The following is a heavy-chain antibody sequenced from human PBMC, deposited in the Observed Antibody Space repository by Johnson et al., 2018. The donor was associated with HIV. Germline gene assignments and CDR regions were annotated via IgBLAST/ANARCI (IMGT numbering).Heavy chain of an antibody. CDR3: TTCPSGGDYLFSPLRVASGCV. CDR1: GFSLSPYA. CDR2: TISAAGGTT. D-gene: IGHD4-17*01. Sequence: VQLVESGGDLVQPGESLRLSCVASGFSLSPYAMTWVRQGPGKGLEWVSTISAAGGTTYYAAPVKGRFTISRDDSKNTLYLQMYSLKTEDTAVYYCTTCPSGGDYLFSPLRVASGCVWGQGTMVTVSS. J-gene: IGHJ3*01. V-gene: IGHV3-23*04.